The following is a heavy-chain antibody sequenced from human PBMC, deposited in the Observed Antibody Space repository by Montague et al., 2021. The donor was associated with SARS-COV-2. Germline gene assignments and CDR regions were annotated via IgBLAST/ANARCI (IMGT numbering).Heavy chain of an antibody. V-gene: IGHV4-39*07. CDR1: GGSISSSSYY. CDR3: ARDTRITMIVVVQGYGMDV. D-gene: IGHD3-22*01. CDR2: IYYSGST. Sequence: SETLSLTCTVSGGSISSSSYYWGWIRQPPGKGLEWIGSIYYSGSTYYNPSLKSRVTISVDTSKNQFSLKLSSVIAADTAVYYCARDTRITMIVVVQGYGMDVWGQGTTVTVSS. J-gene: IGHJ6*02.